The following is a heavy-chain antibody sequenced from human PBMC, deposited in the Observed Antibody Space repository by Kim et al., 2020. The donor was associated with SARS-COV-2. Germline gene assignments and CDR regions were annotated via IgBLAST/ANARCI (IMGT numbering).Heavy chain of an antibody. D-gene: IGHD1-26*01. CDR2: VNPNSGGT. J-gene: IGHJ6*02. CDR3: SVMDSGSYFGLGKGIDV. V-gene: IGHV1-2*02. Sequence: ASVKVSCKASGYRFTDYYIHWVRQAPGQGLEWLGWVNPNSGGTKYSDRLQGRVTMTWDLSTTTAYMELNRLGSDDTAVYHCSVMDSGSYFGLGKGIDVWGQGATVTVSS. CDR1: GYRFTDYY.